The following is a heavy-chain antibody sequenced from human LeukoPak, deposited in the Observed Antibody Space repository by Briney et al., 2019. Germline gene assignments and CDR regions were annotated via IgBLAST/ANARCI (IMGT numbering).Heavy chain of an antibody. V-gene: IGHV4-34*01. D-gene: IGHD2-15*01. J-gene: IGHJ4*02. CDR2: INHSGST. CDR1: GGSFSGYY. Sequence: SETLSLTCAVYGGSFSGYYWSWIRQPPGKGLEWIGEINHSGSTNYNPSLKSRVTISVDTSKNQFSLKLSSVTAADTAVYYCARGGCSGGSCYFDYWGQGTLVTVSS. CDR3: ARGGCSGGSCYFDY.